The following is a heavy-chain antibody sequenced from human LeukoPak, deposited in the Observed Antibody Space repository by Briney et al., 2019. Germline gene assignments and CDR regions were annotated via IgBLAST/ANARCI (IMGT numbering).Heavy chain of an antibody. D-gene: IGHD5-24*01. CDR3: TRPSDGYNYNAFDI. J-gene: IGHJ3*02. Sequence: GGSLRLSCGASGFTFSVSAMHWVRQASGKGLEWVGRIRNKANNYATAYAASVKGRFTISRDDLKNTAYLQMNGLKTEDTAVYYCTRPSDGYNYNAFDIWGQGTMVTVSS. CDR2: IRNKANNYAT. V-gene: IGHV3-73*01. CDR1: GFTFSVSA.